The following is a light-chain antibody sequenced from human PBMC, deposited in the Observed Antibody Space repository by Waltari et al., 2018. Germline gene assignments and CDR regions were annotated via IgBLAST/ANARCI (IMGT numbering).Light chain of an antibody. Sequence: SALTQPPSVSGSPGQSITISCTGTSSDVGGYKYVSWYQQHPGKAPKLMIYEVSNRPSGVSNRFSGSKSGNTASLTIFGLQAEDEADYYCSSYTSSSTKVFGTGTKVTVL. CDR2: EVS. J-gene: IGLJ1*01. CDR3: SSYTSSSTKV. CDR1: SSDVGGYKY. V-gene: IGLV2-14*01.